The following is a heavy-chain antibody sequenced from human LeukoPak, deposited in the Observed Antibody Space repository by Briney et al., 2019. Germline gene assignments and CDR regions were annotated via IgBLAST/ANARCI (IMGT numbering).Heavy chain of an antibody. J-gene: IGHJ6*03. V-gene: IGHV4-38-2*02. D-gene: IGHD6-19*01. CDR2: IYHSGRT. Sequence: PSETLSLTCTVSGYSISSGYYWGWIRQPPGKGLEWIGSIYHSGRTYYNPSLKSRVTISVDTSKNQFSLKLTSVTAADTAVYFCARERGGSKLTGLYGRDYYYMDVWGKGTTVTVSS. CDR1: GYSISSGYY. CDR3: ARERGGSKLTGLYGRDYYYMDV.